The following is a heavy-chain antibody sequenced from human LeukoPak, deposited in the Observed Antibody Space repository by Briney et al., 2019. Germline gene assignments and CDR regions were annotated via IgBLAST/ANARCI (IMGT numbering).Heavy chain of an antibody. CDR3: AKDRRKEGAAAKYDY. J-gene: IGHJ4*02. CDR2: ISGSGGST. V-gene: IGHV3-23*01. Sequence: GGSLRLSCAASGFTFSCYAMSWVRQAPGKGLEWVSDISGSGGSTYYADSVKGRFTISRDISKNTLYLQMNSLRAEDTAVYYCAKDRRKEGAAAKYDYWGQGTLVTVSS. CDR1: GFTFSCYA. D-gene: IGHD6-13*01.